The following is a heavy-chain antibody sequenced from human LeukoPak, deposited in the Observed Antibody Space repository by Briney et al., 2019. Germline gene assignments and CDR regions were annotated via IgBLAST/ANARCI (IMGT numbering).Heavy chain of an antibody. CDR1: GGTFSSYA. V-gene: IGHV1-69*04. J-gene: IGHJ3*02. Sequence: GASVKVSCKASGGTFSSYAISWVRQAPGQGLEWMGRIIPILGIANYAQKFQGKVTITADKSTSTAYMELSSLRSEDTAVYYCARAEIKRAFDIWGQGTMVTVSS. CDR3: ARAEIKRAFDI. CDR2: IIPILGIA. D-gene: IGHD3-16*01.